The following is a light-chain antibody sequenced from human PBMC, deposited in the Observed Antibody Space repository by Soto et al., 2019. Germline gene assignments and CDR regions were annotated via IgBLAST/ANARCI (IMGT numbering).Light chain of an antibody. CDR2: ANG. J-gene: IGLJ1*01. V-gene: IGLV1-40*01. CDR3: QSYDRSLSGYV. Sequence: QSVLTQPPSVSGAPGQRVTISCTGSSSNIGAGYDVHWYQQLPGTAPKLLIYANGNRPSGVPDRFSGSKSGTSASLAITGLQAEDEVDYYCQSYDRSLSGYVLGTGTKVTVL. CDR1: SSNIGAGYD.